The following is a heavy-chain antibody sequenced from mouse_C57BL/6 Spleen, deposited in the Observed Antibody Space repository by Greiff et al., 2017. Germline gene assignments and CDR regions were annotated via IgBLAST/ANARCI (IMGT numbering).Heavy chain of an antibody. Sequence: EVQLQESGPGLVKPSQSLSLTCSVTGYSITSGYYWNWIRQFPGNKLEWMGYISYDGSNNYNPSLKNRISITRDTSKNQFFLKLNSVTTEDTATYYCAGEVITTVVAPFDYGGQGTTLTVSS. CDR2: ISYDGSN. J-gene: IGHJ2*01. CDR1: GYSITSGYY. D-gene: IGHD1-1*01. V-gene: IGHV3-6*01. CDR3: AGEVITTVVAPFDY.